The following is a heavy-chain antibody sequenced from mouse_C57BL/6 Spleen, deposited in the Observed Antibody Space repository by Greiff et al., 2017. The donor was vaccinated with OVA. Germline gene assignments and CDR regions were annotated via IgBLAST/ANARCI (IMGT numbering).Heavy chain of an antibody. CDR3: ASPVTTVVANYAMDY. D-gene: IGHD1-1*01. CDR1: GYSFTDYN. J-gene: IGHJ4*01. CDR2: INPNYGTT. V-gene: IGHV1-39*01. Sequence: VQLKESGPELVKPGASVKISCKASGYSFTDYNMNWVKQSNGKSLEWIGVINPNYGTTSYNQKFKGKATLTVDQSSSTAYMQLNSLTSEDSAVYYCASPVTTVVANYAMDYWGQGTSVTVSS.